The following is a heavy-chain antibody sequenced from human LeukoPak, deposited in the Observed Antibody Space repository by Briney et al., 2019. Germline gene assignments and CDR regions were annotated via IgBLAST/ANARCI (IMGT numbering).Heavy chain of an antibody. J-gene: IGHJ4*02. CDR3: ARTTTRFSSGWYGRFDY. CDR1: GFTFRSYS. V-gene: IGHV3-48*01. D-gene: IGHD6-19*01. CDR2: ISSSSSTI. Sequence: GGSLRLSCAASGFTFRSYSMNWVRQAPGKGLEWVSYISSSSSTIYYADSVKGRFTISRDNAKNSLYLQMNSLRAEDTAVYYCARTTTRFSSGWYGRFDYWGQGTLVTVSS.